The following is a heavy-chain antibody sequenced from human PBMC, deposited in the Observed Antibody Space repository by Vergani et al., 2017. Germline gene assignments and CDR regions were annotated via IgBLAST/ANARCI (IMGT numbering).Heavy chain of an antibody. J-gene: IGHJ4*02. CDR1: VYTFSNYY. V-gene: IGHV1-46*03. CDR2: INPSGGHT. Sequence: QVPVVQSGAEVKKSGASVKVSCKTSVYTFSNYYMHWVRPAPGQGLEWMGIINPSGGHTNYAQKFQGRVTMTRDTSTSTVYMELSSLRSEDTAIYYCARGDYGILTGYRYWGQGTLVTVSA. CDR3: ARGDYGILTGYRY. D-gene: IGHD3-9*01.